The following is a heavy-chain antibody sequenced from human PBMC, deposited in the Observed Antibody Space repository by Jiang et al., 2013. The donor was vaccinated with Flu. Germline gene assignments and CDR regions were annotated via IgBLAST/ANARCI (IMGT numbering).Heavy chain of an antibody. CDR2: ISVYNGNT. CDR1: GYTFTSYG. J-gene: IGHJ4*02. Sequence: SGAEVKKTGASVKVSCKTSGYTFTSYGITWVRQAPGQGLEWMGWISVYNGNTNYAQNLQGRVTLTTDTSTSTAYMELRSLRSDDTAVYYCARDATTFIAVAGSFDYWGQGTLVTVSS. CDR3: ARDATTFIAVAGSFDY. D-gene: IGHD6-19*01. V-gene: IGHV1-18*01.